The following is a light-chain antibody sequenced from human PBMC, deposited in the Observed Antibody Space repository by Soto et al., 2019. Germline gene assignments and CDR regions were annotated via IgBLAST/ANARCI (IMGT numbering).Light chain of an antibody. V-gene: IGKV1-39*01. Sequence: DIQMTQSSSSLSASVGDRVTIACRASLSISSDLNWYQQKPGKAPKVLIFGASTLQSGVPSRFSGSGSGTEFTLTISSLQPEDSATYYCQQSYTTPRTFGQGTKLEIK. CDR1: LSISSD. J-gene: IGKJ2*01. CDR3: QQSYTTPRT. CDR2: GAS.